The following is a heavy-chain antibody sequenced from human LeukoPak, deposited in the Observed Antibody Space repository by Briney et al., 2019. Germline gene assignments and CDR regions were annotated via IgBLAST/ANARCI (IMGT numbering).Heavy chain of an antibody. CDR3: ARDTSSSYGSGSAC. J-gene: IGHJ4*02. V-gene: IGHV3-20*04. Sequence: GGSLRLSCAASGFTFDDYGMRWVRQAPGKGLEWVSGINWNGGSTGYADSVKGRFTISRDNAKNSLYLQMNSLRGEDTALYYCARDTSSSYGSGSACWGQGTLVTVSS. CDR2: INWNGGST. D-gene: IGHD3-10*01. CDR1: GFTFDDYG.